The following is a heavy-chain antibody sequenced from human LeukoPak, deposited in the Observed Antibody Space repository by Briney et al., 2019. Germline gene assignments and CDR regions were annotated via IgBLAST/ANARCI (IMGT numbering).Heavy chain of an antibody. CDR1: GFTFSSDW. D-gene: IGHD4-17*01. J-gene: IGHJ5*02. Sequence: GGSLRLSCAASGFTFSSDWVTWVRQAPGKGLEWVANIKHDGSESYYVDSVRGRFTISRDNAKNSLFLQMNILRVEDTAVYYCVRGYGDYGWLSSWGQGTLVTVSS. CDR3: VRGYGDYGWLSS. V-gene: IGHV3-7*04. CDR2: IKHDGSES.